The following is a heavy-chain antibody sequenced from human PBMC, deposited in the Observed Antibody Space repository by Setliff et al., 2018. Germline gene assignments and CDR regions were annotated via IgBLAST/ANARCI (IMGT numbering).Heavy chain of an antibody. V-gene: IGHV3-7*03. J-gene: IGHJ4*02. D-gene: IGHD1-26*01. CDR3: CSGSYLFVY. CDR2: IKQDGSVK. CDR1: GFTFSSYW. Sequence: PGGSLRLSCAASGFTFSSYWMNWVRQAPGKGLEWVANIKQDGSVKNYVDSVKGRFSISRDNSKNTLYLQMNSLRAEDTAVYYCCSGSYLFVYWGQGSLVTVSS.